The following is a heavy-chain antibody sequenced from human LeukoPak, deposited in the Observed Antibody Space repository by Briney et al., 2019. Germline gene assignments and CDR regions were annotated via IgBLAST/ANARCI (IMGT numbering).Heavy chain of an antibody. CDR2: IYTSGST. J-gene: IGHJ4*02. CDR1: GGSISSYY. CDR3: ARARAGHDFWSGVYYFDY. Sequence: PSETLSLTCTVSGGSISSYYWSWIRQPAGKGLEWIGRIYTSGSTNYNPSLKSRFTMSVDTSKNQFSLKLSSVTAADTAVYYCARARAGHDFWSGVYYFDYWGQGTLVTVSS. D-gene: IGHD3-3*01. V-gene: IGHV4-4*07.